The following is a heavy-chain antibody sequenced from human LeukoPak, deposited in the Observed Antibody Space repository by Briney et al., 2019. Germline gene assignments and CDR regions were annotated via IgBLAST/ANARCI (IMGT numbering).Heavy chain of an antibody. CDR1: GDSVSSNSAA. J-gene: IGHJ5*02. V-gene: IGHV6-1*01. CDR2: TYYRSKWYN. CDR3: ARDRYDYVWGSYRLNWFDP. Sequence: SQTLSLTCAISGDSVSSNSAAWNWIRQPPSRGLEWLGRTYYRSKWYNDYAVSVKSRITINPDTSKNQFSLQLNSVTPEDTAVYYCARDRYDYVWGSYRLNWFDPWGQGTLVTVSS. D-gene: IGHD3-16*02.